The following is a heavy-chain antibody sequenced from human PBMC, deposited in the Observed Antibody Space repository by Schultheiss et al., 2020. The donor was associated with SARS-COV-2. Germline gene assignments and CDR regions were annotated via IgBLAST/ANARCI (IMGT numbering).Heavy chain of an antibody. V-gene: IGHV3-21*01. CDR3: ARDGTQLWSYYYYYYMDV. CDR2: ISSSSSYI. Sequence: GGSLRLSCAASGFTFSSYSMNWVRQAPGKGLEWVSSISSSSSYIYYADSVKGRFTISRDNAKNSLYLQMNSLRAEDTAVYYCARDGTQLWSYYYYYYMDVWGKGTTVTVSS. D-gene: IGHD5-18*01. CDR1: GFTFSSYS. J-gene: IGHJ6*03.